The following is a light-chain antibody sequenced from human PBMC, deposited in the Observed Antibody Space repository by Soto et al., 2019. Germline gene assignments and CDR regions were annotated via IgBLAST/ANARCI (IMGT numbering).Light chain of an antibody. CDR1: QTSSSW. CDR2: AAS. CDR3: QQTESYPST. J-gene: IGKJ4*01. Sequence: DMRMKQSPSTLSGSMGDRVTITCRASQTSSSWLAWYQQKPGKAPKLLIFAASSLQSGVPSRFSGSGSGTDFTLTISSLQPEDFATYYCQQTESYPSTFGGGTNVAIK. V-gene: IGKV1-5*01.